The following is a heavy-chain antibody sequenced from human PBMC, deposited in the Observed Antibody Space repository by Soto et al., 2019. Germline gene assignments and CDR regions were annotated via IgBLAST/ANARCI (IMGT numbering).Heavy chain of an antibody. CDR3: ARGLSSPYYYYGMDV. J-gene: IGHJ6*02. V-gene: IGHV1-46*01. CDR2: INPSGGST. Sequence: ASVKVSCKASGYTFTSYYMHWVRQAPGQGLEWMGIINPSGGSTSYAQKFQGRVTMTRDTSTSTVYMELSSLRSEDTAVYYCARGLSSPYYYYGMDVWGQGTTVTVSS. D-gene: IGHD3-16*02. CDR1: GYTFTSYY.